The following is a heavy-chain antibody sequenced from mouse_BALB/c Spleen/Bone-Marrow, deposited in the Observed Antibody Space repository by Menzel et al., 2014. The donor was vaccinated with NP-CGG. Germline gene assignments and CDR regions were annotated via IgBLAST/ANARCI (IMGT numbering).Heavy chain of an antibody. CDR2: IRNKAYSYTT. D-gene: IGHD2-2*01. CDR3: ARDMGGLHFGY. J-gene: IGHJ2*01. Sequence: EVNVVEFGGGLVQPGGSLRLSCATSGFTFTDYYMNWVRQPPGNALEWLGFIRNKAYSYTTEYSASVKGRFTISRDNSQCHHYLQMKNVRAEDSATYYCARDMGGLHFGYWGQGTPLTVSS. V-gene: IGHV7-3*02. CDR1: GFTFTDYY.